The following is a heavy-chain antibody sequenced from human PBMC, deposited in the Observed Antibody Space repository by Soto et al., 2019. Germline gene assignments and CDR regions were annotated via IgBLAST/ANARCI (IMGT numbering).Heavy chain of an antibody. D-gene: IGHD6-13*01. CDR1: GYSFTIDS. Sequence: GGSLKISCNGSGYSFTIDSITLVLRMPGKGMEWMGRIDPTDSYTNYSPSFQGHVTISADKSINTAYLEWSSLKASDSAMYYCARPYTSSWDIDYWGQGTLVTVSS. CDR3: ARPYTSSWDIDY. CDR2: IDPTDSYT. J-gene: IGHJ4*02. V-gene: IGHV5-10-1*01.